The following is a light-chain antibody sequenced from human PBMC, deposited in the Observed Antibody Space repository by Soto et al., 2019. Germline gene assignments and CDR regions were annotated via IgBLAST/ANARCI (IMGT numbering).Light chain of an antibody. V-gene: IGLV2-14*03. CDR1: SSDVGGYDY. Sequence: QSVLTQPASVSGSPGQSIAISCTGTSSDVGGYDYVSWYQQLPGKAPKPMIYDVNNRPSGASNRFSGSKSGNTASLTISGLQAEDEADYYCGSYTSSSTHVFGTGTNVTVL. J-gene: IGLJ1*01. CDR3: GSYTSSSTHV. CDR2: DVN.